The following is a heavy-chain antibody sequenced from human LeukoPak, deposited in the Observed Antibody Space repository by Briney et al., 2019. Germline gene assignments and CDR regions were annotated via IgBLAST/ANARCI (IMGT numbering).Heavy chain of an antibody. Sequence: SETLSLTCTVSGASSSSSSYYWGWLRLPPGKGLEWIGSISYSGSADYNPSLKSRVTISVDTSKNQFFLRLGSVTAADTAIYYCARQRWFDPSYYFDHWGQGTLVTVSS. V-gene: IGHV4-39*01. CDR1: GASSSSSSYY. CDR3: ARQRWFDPSYYFDH. D-gene: IGHD3-10*01. J-gene: IGHJ4*02. CDR2: ISYSGSA.